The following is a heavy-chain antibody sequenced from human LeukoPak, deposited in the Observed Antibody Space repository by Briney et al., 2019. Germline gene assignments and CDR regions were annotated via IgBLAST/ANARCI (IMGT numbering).Heavy chain of an antibody. CDR2: MASSSTYI. Sequence: GESRRLAWAASGFTPRRYSIAWVGQPEPKGMARVSSMASSSTYIYYADSVKGRFTISRDNAKNSLYLQMDSLRAEDTAVYYCARDEGYCSNFNCHAYMSIWGKGTTVTVSS. CDR1: GFTPRRYS. V-gene: IGHV3-21*01. J-gene: IGHJ6*03. CDR3: ARDEGYCSNFNCHAYMSI. D-gene: IGHD2-2*01.